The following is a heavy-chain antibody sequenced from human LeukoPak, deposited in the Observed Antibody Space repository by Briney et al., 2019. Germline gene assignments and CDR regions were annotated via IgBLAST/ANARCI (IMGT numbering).Heavy chain of an antibody. J-gene: IGHJ6*03. D-gene: IGHD3-9*01. CDR2: IYPGDSDT. Sequence: GESLKISCKGSGYSFTSYWIGWVRQMPGKGLEWMGIIYPGDSDTRYSPSFQSQVTISADKSISTAYLQWSSLKASDTAMYYCARHAYYDILTGYYAYYYYMDVWGKGTTVTVSS. CDR3: ARHAYYDILTGYYAYYYYMDV. CDR1: GYSFTSYW. V-gene: IGHV5-51*01.